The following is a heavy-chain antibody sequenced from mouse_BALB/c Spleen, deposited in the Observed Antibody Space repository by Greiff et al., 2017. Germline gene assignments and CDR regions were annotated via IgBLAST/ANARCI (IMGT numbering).Heavy chain of an antibody. D-gene: IGHD2-3*01. CDR3: TRYDGYYGY. Sequence: VQLQQPGAELVKPGASVKMSCKASGYTFTSYWMHWVKQRPGQGLEWIGVIDPSDSYTSYNQKFKGKATLTVDTSSSTAYMQLSSLTSEDSAVYYCTRYDGYYGYWGQGTTLTVSA. J-gene: IGHJ2*01. CDR2: IDPSDSYT. CDR1: GYTFTSYW. V-gene: IGHV1S127*01.